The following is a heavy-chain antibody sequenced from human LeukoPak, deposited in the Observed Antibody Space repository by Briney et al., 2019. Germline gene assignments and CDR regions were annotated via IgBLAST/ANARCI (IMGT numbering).Heavy chain of an antibody. D-gene: IGHD6-6*01. V-gene: IGHV1-2*02. CDR2: INPNSGGT. CDR3: AFEYSSSVNWFDP. Sequence: ASVKVSCKASGYTFTGYYMHWVRQAPGQGLEWMGWINPNSGGTNYAQKFQGRVTMTRDTSISTAYVELSRLRSDDTAVYYCAFEYSSSVNWFDPWGQGTLVTVSS. J-gene: IGHJ5*02. CDR1: GYTFTGYY.